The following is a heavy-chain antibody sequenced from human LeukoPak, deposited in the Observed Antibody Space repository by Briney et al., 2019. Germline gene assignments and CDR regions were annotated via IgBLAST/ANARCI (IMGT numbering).Heavy chain of an antibody. D-gene: IGHD3-22*01. CDR3: ARDLAPTYYHDSSGSTTLY. Sequence: ASVKVSCKASGYTFTGYYMHWVRQAPGQGLEWMGWINPNSGGTNYAQKFQGRVTMTRDTSISTAYMELSRLRSDDTAVYYCARDLAPTYYHDSSGSTTLYWGQGTLVTVSS. CDR2: INPNSGGT. V-gene: IGHV1-2*02. CDR1: GYTFTGYY. J-gene: IGHJ4*02.